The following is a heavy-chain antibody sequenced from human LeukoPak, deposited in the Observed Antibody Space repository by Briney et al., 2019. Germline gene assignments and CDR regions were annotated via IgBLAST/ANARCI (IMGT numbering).Heavy chain of an antibody. V-gene: IGHV3-30-3*01. Sequence: GRSLRLSCAASGFTLSSYAMHWVRQAPGKGLEWVAVISYDGSNKYYADSVKGRFTISRDNSKNTLYLQMNSLRSEDTAVYYCAPRRGGDRCIFLCSFDYWGQGTLVTVSS. CDR3: APRRGGDRCIFLCSFDY. CDR1: GFTLSSYA. CDR2: ISYDGSNK. J-gene: IGHJ4*02. D-gene: IGHD2-21*01.